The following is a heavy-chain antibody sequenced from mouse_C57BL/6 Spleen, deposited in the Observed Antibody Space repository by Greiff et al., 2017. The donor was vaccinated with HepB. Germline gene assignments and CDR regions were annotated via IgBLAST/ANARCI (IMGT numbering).Heavy chain of an antibody. CDR3: AKGSTMVTTGNFDY. D-gene: IGHD2-2*01. V-gene: IGHV1-80*01. Sequence: VQLQQSGAELVKPGASVKISCKASGYAFSSYWMNWVKQRPGKGLEWIGQIYPGDGNTNYNGKFKGKATLTADKSSSTAYMRLSSLTSEDSAVYFGAKGSTMVTTGNFDYWGQGTTLTVSS. CDR1: GYAFSSYW. J-gene: IGHJ2*01. CDR2: IYPGDGNT.